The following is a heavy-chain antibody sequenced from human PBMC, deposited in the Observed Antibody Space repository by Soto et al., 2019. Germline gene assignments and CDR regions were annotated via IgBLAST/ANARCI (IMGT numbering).Heavy chain of an antibody. D-gene: IGHD5-18*01. J-gene: IGHJ4*02. Sequence: EVQLLESGGGLVQPGGSLRLSCAASGFTFSSYAMSWVRQAPGKGLEWVSAISGSGGSTYYADSVKGRFTISRDNSKNTLYLQMSSLRAEDTAVYYCAKIPPGYSYGYFYFDYWGQGTLVTVSS. CDR2: ISGSGGST. CDR1: GFTFSSYA. V-gene: IGHV3-23*01. CDR3: AKIPPGYSYGYFYFDY.